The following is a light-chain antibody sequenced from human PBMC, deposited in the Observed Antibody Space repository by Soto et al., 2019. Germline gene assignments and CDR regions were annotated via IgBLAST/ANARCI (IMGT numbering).Light chain of an antibody. V-gene: IGKV1-39*01. CDR3: QQYNSYSVT. J-gene: IGKJ1*01. Sequence: DIQMTQSPSSLSASVGDRVTITCRASQSISSYLNWYQQKPGKAPKLLIYAASSLQSGVPSRFSGSGSGTDFTLTISSLQPEDFATYYCQQYNSYSVTFGQGTKVDI. CDR1: QSISSY. CDR2: AAS.